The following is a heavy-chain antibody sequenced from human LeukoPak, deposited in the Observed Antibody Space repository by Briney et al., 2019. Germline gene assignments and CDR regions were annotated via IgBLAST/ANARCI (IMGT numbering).Heavy chain of an antibody. J-gene: IGHJ4*02. CDR2: ISSSGSTI. D-gene: IGHD3-22*01. V-gene: IGHV3-11*01. CDR1: GFTFSDYY. Sequence: GGSLRLSCAASGFTFSDYYMSWIRQAPGKGLEWVSYISSSGSTIYYADSVKGRFTNSRDNAKNSLYLQMNSLRAEDTAVYYCARDMGDDSSGYYPSLFFDYWGQGTLVTVSS. CDR3: ARDMGDDSSGYYPSLFFDY.